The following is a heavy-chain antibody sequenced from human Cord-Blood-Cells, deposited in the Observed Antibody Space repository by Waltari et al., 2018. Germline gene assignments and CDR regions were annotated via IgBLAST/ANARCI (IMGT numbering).Heavy chain of an antibody. CDR1: GYTLTGYY. J-gene: IGHJ4*02. Sequence: QVQLVQSGAEVKKPAASVKVYCQASGYTLTGYYMHWVRQAPGQGLEWMGWTNPNSGGTNYAQKFQGWVTMTRYTSISTAYMELSRLRSDDTAVYYCARGNQQLVHYWGQGTRVTVSS. CDR2: TNPNSGGT. D-gene: IGHD6-13*01. V-gene: IGHV1-2*04. CDR3: ARGNQQLVHY.